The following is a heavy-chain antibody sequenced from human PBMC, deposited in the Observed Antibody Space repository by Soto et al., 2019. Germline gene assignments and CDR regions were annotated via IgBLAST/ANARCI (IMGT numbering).Heavy chain of an antibody. V-gene: IGHV1-18*01. J-gene: IGHJ4*02. CDR1: GYTFTSYG. D-gene: IGHD5-12*01. CDR3: ASGSPFSGYDHSVY. Sequence: GASVKVSCKASGYTFTSYGICWVRQAPGQGLEWMGWISAYNGNTNYAQKLQGRVTMTTDTSTSTAYMELRSLRSDDTAVYYCASGSPFSGYDHSVYWGQGTLVTVSS. CDR2: ISAYNGNT.